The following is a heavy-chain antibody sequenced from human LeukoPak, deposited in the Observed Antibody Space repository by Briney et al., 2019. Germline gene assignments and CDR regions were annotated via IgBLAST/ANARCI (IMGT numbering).Heavy chain of an antibody. CDR3: AKDRGYSYGFFDY. Sequence: GGSLRLSCTASGFTFSSNAMSWVRQAPGKGLEWVSVISGSGGSGSTYYRDSVKGRFTISRDNSKNTLYLQMNSLRAEDTAVYYCAKDRGYSYGFFDYWGQGTLVTVSS. D-gene: IGHD5-18*01. CDR1: GFTFSSNA. J-gene: IGHJ4*02. V-gene: IGHV3-23*01. CDR2: ISGSGGSGST.